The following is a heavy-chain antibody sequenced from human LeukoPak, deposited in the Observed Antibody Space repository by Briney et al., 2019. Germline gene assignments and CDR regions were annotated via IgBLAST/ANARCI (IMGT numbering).Heavy chain of an antibody. V-gene: IGHV1-18*01. J-gene: IGHJ5*02. Sequence: ASVKVSCKASGYTFTSYGISWVRQAPGQGLEWMGWISAYNGNTNYAQKLQGRVTMTTDTSTSTAYMELRSQRSDDTAVYYCARGCSSTRCYLNWFDPWGQGTLVTVSS. D-gene: IGHD2-2*01. CDR3: ARGCSSTRCYLNWFDP. CDR1: GYTFTSYG. CDR2: ISAYNGNT.